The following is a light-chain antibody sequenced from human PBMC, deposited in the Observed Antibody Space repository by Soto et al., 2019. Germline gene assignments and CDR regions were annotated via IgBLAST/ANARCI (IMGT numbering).Light chain of an antibody. V-gene: IGLV2-23*01. CDR3: CSYAGSSFYV. CDR1: SSDVGSYNL. Sequence: LTQPASVSGSPGQSITISGTGTSSDVGSYNLVSWYQQHPGKAPKLMIYEGSKRPSGVSNRFSGSKSGNTASLTISGLQAEDEADYYCCSYAGSSFYVFGTGTKVTVL. CDR2: EGS. J-gene: IGLJ1*01.